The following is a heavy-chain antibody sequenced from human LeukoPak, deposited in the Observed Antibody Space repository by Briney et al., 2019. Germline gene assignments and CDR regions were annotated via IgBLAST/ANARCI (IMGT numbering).Heavy chain of an antibody. Sequence: GGSLRLSCAASGFTFSSYAMSWVRQAPGKGLEWVSAISGSGGSTYYADSVRGRFTISRDNSKNTLYLQMNSLRAEDTAVYYCAGDSTVGYFDYWGQGTLVTVSS. J-gene: IGHJ4*02. CDR1: GFTFSSYA. CDR2: ISGSGGST. CDR3: AGDSTVGYFDY. D-gene: IGHD4-23*01. V-gene: IGHV3-23*01.